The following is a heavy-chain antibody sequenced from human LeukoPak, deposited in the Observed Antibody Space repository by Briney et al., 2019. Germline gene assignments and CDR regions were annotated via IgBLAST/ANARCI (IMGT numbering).Heavy chain of an antibody. V-gene: IGHV3-15*01. CDR1: GFTFSNAW. CDR2: IKSKTDGGTT. Sequence: GGSLRLSCAASGFTFSNAWMSWVRQAPGKGLEWVGRIKSKTDGGTTDYAAPVKGRFTISRDDSKNTVFLQMNSLKTGDTAMYYCTTLQMATKFMDVWGKGTTVTVSS. CDR3: TTLQMATKFMDV. D-gene: IGHD5-24*01. J-gene: IGHJ6*04.